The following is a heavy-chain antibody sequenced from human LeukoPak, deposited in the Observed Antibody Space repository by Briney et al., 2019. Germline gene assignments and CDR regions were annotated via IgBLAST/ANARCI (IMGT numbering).Heavy chain of an antibody. J-gene: IGHJ4*02. Sequence: QTGGSLRLSCAASGFTFSSYGMHWVRQAPGKGLEWVAVIRYDGSNKYYADSVKGRFTISRDNSKNTLYLQMNSLRAEDTAVYYCARGRDFYDSSGHVDYWGQGTLVTVSS. D-gene: IGHD3-22*01. CDR3: ARGRDFYDSSGHVDY. V-gene: IGHV3-33*01. CDR2: IRYDGSNK. CDR1: GFTFSSYG.